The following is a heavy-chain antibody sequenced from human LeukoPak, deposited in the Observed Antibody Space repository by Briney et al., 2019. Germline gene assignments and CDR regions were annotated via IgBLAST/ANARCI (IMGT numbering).Heavy chain of an antibody. D-gene: IGHD3-9*01. V-gene: IGHV4-59*01. J-gene: IGHJ6*03. CDR2: IYYTGST. Sequence: SETLSLTCTISGGSISSYYWSWIRQPPGKGLEWIGYIYYTGSTNHNPSLKSRVTISVDTSKNQFSLKLSSVTAADTAVYYCARVPPRGHYDILTGYYQNYYMDVWGKGTTVTISS. CDR1: GGSISSYY. CDR3: ARVPPRGHYDILTGYYQNYYMDV.